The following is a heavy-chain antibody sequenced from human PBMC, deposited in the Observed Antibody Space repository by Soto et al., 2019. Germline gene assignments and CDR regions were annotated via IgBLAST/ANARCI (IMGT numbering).Heavy chain of an antibody. CDR1: GGSISSYY. CDR2: IYTSGST. D-gene: IGHD2-15*01. CDR3: AGARDSYYYYYGMDV. Sequence: LSLTCTVSGGSISSYYWSWIRQPAGKGLEWIGRIYTSGSTNYNPSLKSRVTMSVDTSKNQFSLKLSSVTAADTAVYYCAGARDSYYYYYGMDVWGQGTTVTVSS. J-gene: IGHJ6*02. V-gene: IGHV4-4*07.